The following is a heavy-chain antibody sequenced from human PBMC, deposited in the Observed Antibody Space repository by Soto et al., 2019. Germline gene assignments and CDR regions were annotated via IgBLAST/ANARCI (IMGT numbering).Heavy chain of an antibody. J-gene: IGHJ2*01. Sequence: EVQLVESGGGLVKPGGSLRLSCAASGFTFSSYSMSWVRQAPGKGLEWVSSISSSSKYIHYADSVKGRFTISRDNAKNSLSLQMNSLRAEDTAVYYWARSPGRWLRLGTDYWYFDLWGRGTLVTVSS. V-gene: IGHV3-21*01. D-gene: IGHD5-12*01. CDR3: ARSPGRWLRLGTDYWYFDL. CDR1: GFTFSSYS. CDR2: ISSSSKYI.